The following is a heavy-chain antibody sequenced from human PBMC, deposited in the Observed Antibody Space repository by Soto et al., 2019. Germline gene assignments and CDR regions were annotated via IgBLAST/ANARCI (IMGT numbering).Heavy chain of an antibody. D-gene: IGHD4-17*01. CDR2: VYYRGRS. Sequence: SETLSLTCTVSGGSVTNSSYYWGWIRQSPGKGLEWIGSVYYRGRSYSKSSVKSRVTISVDTSKNQFSLNFNSVTASDTALYYCVSQRTTVLTQDYFDYWGPGALVTVSS. CDR1: GGSVTNSSYY. J-gene: IGHJ4*02. V-gene: IGHV4-39*01. CDR3: VSQRTTVLTQDYFDY.